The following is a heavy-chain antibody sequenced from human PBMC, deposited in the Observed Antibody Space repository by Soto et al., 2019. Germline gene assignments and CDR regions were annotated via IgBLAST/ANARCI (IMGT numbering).Heavy chain of an antibody. CDR1: GFTFSDYY. J-gene: IGHJ4*02. Sequence: QAQLVESGGGLVKPGGSLRLSCAASGFTFSDYYMSWIRQAPGKGLEWVSYISSSSSYTNYADSVKGRFTISRDNAKNSLYLQMNSLRAEDTAVYYCASGAHYYDSSGYSTWGQGTLVTVSS. D-gene: IGHD3-22*01. CDR3: ASGAHYYDSSGYST. CDR2: ISSSSSYT. V-gene: IGHV3-11*05.